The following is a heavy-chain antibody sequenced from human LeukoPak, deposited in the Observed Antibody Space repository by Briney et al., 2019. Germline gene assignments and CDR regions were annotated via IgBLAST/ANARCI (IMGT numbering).Heavy chain of an antibody. CDR1: GGTFSSYA. CDR3: ARDQDFWIGDPSLYYYGMDV. J-gene: IGHJ6*02. CDR2: IIPILGIA. D-gene: IGHD3-3*01. Sequence: ASVKVSCKASGGTFSSYAISWVRQAPGQGLEWMGRIIPILGIANYAQKFQGRVTITADKSTSTAYMELSSLRSEDTAVYYCARDQDFWIGDPSLYYYGMDVWGQGTTVTVSS. V-gene: IGHV1-69*04.